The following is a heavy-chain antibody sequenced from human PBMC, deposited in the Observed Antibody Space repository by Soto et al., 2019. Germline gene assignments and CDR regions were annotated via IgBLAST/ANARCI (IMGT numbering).Heavy chain of an antibody. CDR1: GGSISTYY. Sequence: SETLSLTCTVSGGSISTYYWSWIRRPPGKGLEWIGNIYSSGNTNSNPSLKSRVTISVDTSKNRFSLCLRSVTAADTAVYYCARNRYCSSGTCSNYYYYYSLDVWGKGTTVTVSS. J-gene: IGHJ6*03. CDR3: ARNRYCSSGTCSNYYYYYSLDV. CDR2: IYSSGNT. V-gene: IGHV4-59*08. D-gene: IGHD2-15*01.